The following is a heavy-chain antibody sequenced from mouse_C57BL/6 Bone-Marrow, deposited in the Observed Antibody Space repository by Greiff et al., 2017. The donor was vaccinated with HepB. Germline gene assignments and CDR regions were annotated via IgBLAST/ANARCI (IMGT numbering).Heavy chain of an antibody. V-gene: IGHV1-7*01. Sequence: VQLQQSGAELAKPGASVKLSCKASGYTFTSYWLHWVKQRPGQGLEWIGYINPSSGYTKYNQKFKDKATLTADKSSSTAYLQLSILTYADSAVYYCARDRLNAYWGQGTLVTVSA. D-gene: IGHD2-4*01. CDR3: ARDRLNAY. CDR1: GYTFTSYW. CDR2: INPSSGYT. J-gene: IGHJ3*01.